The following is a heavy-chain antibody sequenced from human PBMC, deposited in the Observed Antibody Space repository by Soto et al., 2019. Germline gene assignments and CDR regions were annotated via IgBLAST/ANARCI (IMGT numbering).Heavy chain of an antibody. CDR2: FDPEDGET. CDR1: GYTLTELS. J-gene: IGHJ6*02. Sequence: ASVKVSCKVSGYTLTELSMHWVRQAPGKGLEWMGGFDPEDGETIYAQKFQGRVTMTEDTSTDTAYMELSSLRSEDTAVYYCASLYYYGSGSYNYYYYGMDVWGQGTTVTVSS. D-gene: IGHD3-10*01. V-gene: IGHV1-24*01. CDR3: ASLYYYGSGSYNYYYYGMDV.